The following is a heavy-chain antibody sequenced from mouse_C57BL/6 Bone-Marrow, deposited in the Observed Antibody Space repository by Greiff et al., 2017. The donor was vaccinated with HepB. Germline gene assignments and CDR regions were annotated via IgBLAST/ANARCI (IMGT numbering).Heavy chain of an antibody. D-gene: IGHD2-4*01. CDR3: ARADDYDVAWFAY. Sequence: DVHLVESGPGLVKPSQSLSLTCSVTGYSITSGYYWNWIRQFPGNKLEWMGYISYDGSNNYNPSLKNRISITRDTSKNQFFLKLNSVTTEDTATYYCARADDYDVAWFAYWGQGTLVTVSA. J-gene: IGHJ3*01. CDR2: ISYDGSN. CDR1: GYSITSGYY. V-gene: IGHV3-6*01.